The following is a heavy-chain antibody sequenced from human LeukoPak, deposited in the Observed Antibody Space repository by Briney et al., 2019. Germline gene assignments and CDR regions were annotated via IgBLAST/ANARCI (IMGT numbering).Heavy chain of an antibody. CDR3: AKGADILTGYYEPGGMDV. J-gene: IGHJ6*02. CDR1: GFTFSDYW. Sequence: PGGSLRLSCTASGFTFSDYWMTWVRQAPGKGPEWVSAISGSGGSTYYADSVKGRFTISRDNSKNTLYLQMNSLRAEDTAVYYCAKGADILTGYYEPGGMDVWGQGTTVTVSS. D-gene: IGHD3-9*01. CDR2: ISGSGGST. V-gene: IGHV3-23*01.